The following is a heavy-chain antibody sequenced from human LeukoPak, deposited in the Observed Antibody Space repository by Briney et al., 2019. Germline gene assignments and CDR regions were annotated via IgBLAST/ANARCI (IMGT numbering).Heavy chain of an antibody. D-gene: IGHD5-18*01. Sequence: GGSLRLSCAASGFTFSSYAMSWVRQAPGKGLDWVSVISGSAHKIRYADSVKGRFTISRDNSENIVYLQMNNLRVEDTAVYYCAGRRTGYSSGYGHWGQGTLVTVSS. CDR3: AGRRTGYSSGYGH. CDR2: ISGSAHKI. CDR1: GFTFSSYA. V-gene: IGHV3-23*01. J-gene: IGHJ4*02.